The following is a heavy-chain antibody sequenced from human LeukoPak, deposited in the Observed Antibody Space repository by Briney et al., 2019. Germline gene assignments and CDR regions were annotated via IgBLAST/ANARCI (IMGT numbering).Heavy chain of an antibody. V-gene: IGHV5-51*01. CDR1: GYVFTSYW. D-gene: IGHD5-24*01. CDR3: ARQWLEDGYNYDY. CDR2: IYPGTSDT. Sequence: GESLKISCKASGYVFTSYWIGWVRQMPGRGLEWMGIIYPGTSDTRYGPSFQGHVTISADKSISTAYLQWSSLKASDTAMYYCARQWLEDGYNYDYWGQGTLVTVSS. J-gene: IGHJ4*02.